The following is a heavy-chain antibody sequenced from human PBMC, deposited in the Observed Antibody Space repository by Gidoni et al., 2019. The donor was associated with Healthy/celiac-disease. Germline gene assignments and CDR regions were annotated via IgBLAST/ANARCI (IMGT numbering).Heavy chain of an antibody. Sequence: QVQLQESGPGLVKPSETLPLTCTASGGSISSYYWRWIRQPAGKGLEWIGRIYTSGSTNYNPSLKSRVTMSVDTSKNQFSLKLSSVTAADTAVYYCAREREYRSRNWFDPWGQGTLVTVSS. V-gene: IGHV4-4*07. CDR2: IYTSGST. CDR3: AREREYRSRNWFDP. CDR1: GGSISSYY. J-gene: IGHJ5*02. D-gene: IGHD2-2*01.